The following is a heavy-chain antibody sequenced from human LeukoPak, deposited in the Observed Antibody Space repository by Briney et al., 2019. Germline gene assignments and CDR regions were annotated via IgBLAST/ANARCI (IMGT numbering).Heavy chain of an antibody. CDR2: INPSGGST. CDR1: GYTFTSYG. J-gene: IGHJ4*02. D-gene: IGHD5-18*01. V-gene: IGHV1-46*01. CDR3: ARVTAVDTAMAYFDY. Sequence: GASVKVSCKASGYTFTSYGISWVRQAPGQGLEWMGIINPSGGSTSYAQKFQGRVTMTRDTSTSTVYMELSSLRSEDTAVYYCARVTAVDTAMAYFDYWGQGTLVTVSS.